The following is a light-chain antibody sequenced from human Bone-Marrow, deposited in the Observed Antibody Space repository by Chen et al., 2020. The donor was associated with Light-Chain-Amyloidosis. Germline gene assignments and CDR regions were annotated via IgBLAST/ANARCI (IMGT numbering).Light chain of an antibody. V-gene: IGLV3-25*03. Sequence: SYELTQPPSVSVSPGQTARLTCSGDDLPTKYAYWYQQKPGQAPVLVIHRDTERPSGIPERFSGSISGTTATLTISGVQAEDEAGYHCQSADSSGTYEVIFGGGTKLTVL. J-gene: IGLJ2*01. CDR1: DLPTKY. CDR3: QSADSSGTYEVI. CDR2: RDT.